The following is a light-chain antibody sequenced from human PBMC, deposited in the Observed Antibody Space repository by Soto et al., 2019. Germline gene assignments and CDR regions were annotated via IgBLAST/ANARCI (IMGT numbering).Light chain of an antibody. CDR1: QSISSW. Sequence: DIQMTQSPSTLPASVGDRVTITCRASQSISSWLAWYQQKPGKAPKLLIYDASSLESGVPSRFSGSGSGTEFTLTISSLQPEDFATYYCQQYNSYTWTFGQGTKVDIK. V-gene: IGKV1-5*01. CDR2: DAS. J-gene: IGKJ1*01. CDR3: QQYNSYTWT.